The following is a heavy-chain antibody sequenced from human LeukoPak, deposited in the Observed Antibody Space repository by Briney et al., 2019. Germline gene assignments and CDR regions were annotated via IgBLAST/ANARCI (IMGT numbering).Heavy chain of an antibody. V-gene: IGHV3-23*01. CDR1: GITFSNYA. J-gene: IGHJ4*02. D-gene: IGHD3-22*01. CDR3: ATNYYDSSRAASDY. Sequence: PGGSLRLSCAASGITFSNYAMSWVRRAPGKGLEWVSTISGSGGSAYYVDSVKGRFTISRDNSRNTLYLQMNSLRAEDTAVYYCATNYYDSSRAASDYWGQGTLVTVSS. CDR2: ISGSGGSA.